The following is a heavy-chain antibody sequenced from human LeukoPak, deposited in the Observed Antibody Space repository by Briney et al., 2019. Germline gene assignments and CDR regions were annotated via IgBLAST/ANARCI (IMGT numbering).Heavy chain of an antibody. CDR3: ARGGGYRLDY. CDR1: GFTFRGYG. D-gene: IGHD6-25*01. CDR2: IETDGSAT. V-gene: IGHV3-74*01. Sequence: GGSLRLSCAASGFTFRGYGMRWVRQTPGKGLEWVSAIETDGSATTYADSVEGRFSISRDNAKNILYLQMNSLRVEDTAVYYCARGGGYRLDYWGQGTLVTVSS. J-gene: IGHJ4*02.